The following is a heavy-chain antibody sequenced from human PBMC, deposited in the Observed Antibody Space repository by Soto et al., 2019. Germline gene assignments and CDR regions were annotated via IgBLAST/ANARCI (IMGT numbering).Heavy chain of an antibody. J-gene: IGHJ5*02. CDR1: GYIFTGYY. V-gene: IGHV1-2*02. CDR3: ARGDFESSANYYAGWFDP. D-gene: IGHD3-22*01. CDR2: FNPNSGGT. Sequence: QVQLVQSGAEVKKPGASVKVSCKASGYIFTGYYMHWLRQAPGQGLEWIGWFNPNSGGTKYAQKFQGRVTLTKDTSINTAYMELSGLISDDTAVYYCARGDFESSANYYAGWFDPWGQGTLVTVSS.